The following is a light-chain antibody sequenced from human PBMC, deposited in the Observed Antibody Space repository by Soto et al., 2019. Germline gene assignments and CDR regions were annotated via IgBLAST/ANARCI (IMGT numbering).Light chain of an antibody. J-gene: IGKJ5*01. V-gene: IGKV1-12*01. CDR3: QQANSFPST. CDR1: QGINRW. Sequence: DIQMTQSPSFMSASVGDRVTVTCRASQGINRWLAWYQQKPGKAAKLLIYTTSTIAIAVPSSFSGSGSGTDFTLTISSLQPEDFAAYYCQQANSFPSTCGHGTRLEIQ. CDR2: TTS.